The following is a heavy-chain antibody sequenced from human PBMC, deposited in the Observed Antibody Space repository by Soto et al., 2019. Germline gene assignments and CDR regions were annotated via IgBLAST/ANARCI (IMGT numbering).Heavy chain of an antibody. D-gene: IGHD4-4*01. CDR3: ARRVTPPDAFDI. CDR1: GGSIRSAGYY. Sequence: PSETLSLTCTISGGSIRSAGYYWTWIRQHPGKGLEWTGYIYYSGSTYYNPSLKSRVTISVDTSKNLFSLNLSSVTAADTAVYYCARRVTPPDAFDIWGQGTMVTVSS. J-gene: IGHJ3*02. V-gene: IGHV4-31*03. CDR2: IYYSGST.